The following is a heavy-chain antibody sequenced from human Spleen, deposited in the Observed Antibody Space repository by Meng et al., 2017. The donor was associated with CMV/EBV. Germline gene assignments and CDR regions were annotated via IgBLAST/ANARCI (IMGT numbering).Heavy chain of an antibody. J-gene: IGHJ3*02. V-gene: IGHV3-66*02. Sequence: GGSLRLSCAASEFTVSSNYMTWVRQAPGKGLEWVSVIYSGGSTYFADSVKGRFTISRDSSKNTLYLQMNSLRAEDTAVYYCAKDLPLDAFDIWGQGTMVTASS. CDR1: EFTVSSNY. CDR2: IYSGGST. CDR3: AKDLPLDAFDI.